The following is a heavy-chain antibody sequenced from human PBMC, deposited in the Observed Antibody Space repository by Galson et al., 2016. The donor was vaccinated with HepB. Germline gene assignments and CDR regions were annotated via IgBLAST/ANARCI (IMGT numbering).Heavy chain of an antibody. D-gene: IGHD6-19*01. J-gene: IGHJ4*02. CDR3: ARDNPVQQWLGTDGFDY. CDR2: IGFDGNNK. CDR1: GFTFSTYG. V-gene: IGHV3-33*01. Sequence: SLRLSCAASGFTFSTYGMHWVRQAPGKGLEWVAVIGFDGNNKHYADSVKGRLTISRDNSKNTLYLQMNSLRAEDTAVYYCARDNPVQQWLGTDGFDYWGQGTLVTVSS.